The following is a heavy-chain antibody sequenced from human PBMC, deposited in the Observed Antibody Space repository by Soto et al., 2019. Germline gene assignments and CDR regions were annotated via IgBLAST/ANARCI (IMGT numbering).Heavy chain of an antibody. V-gene: IGHV3-53*01. J-gene: IGHJ3*02. CDR1: GFTVSRNY. Sequence: SVGSLRLSCAASGFTVSRNYMSWVRQAPGKGLEWVSVIFSGGSTYFADYVEGRFTVSRDNSKNTLYLHMNSLRAEDTALYYCARDTGYYYDSSRYYGAFDIWGQGTMVTVAS. D-gene: IGHD3-22*01. CDR3: ARDTGYYYDSSRYYGAFDI. CDR2: IFSGGST.